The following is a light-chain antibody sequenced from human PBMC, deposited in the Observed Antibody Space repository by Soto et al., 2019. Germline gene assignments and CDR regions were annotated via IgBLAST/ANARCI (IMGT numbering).Light chain of an antibody. CDR2: GNS. V-gene: IGLV2-14*03. CDR1: SSDVGGYNY. J-gene: IGLJ1*01. CDR3: QSYDSSLSASGV. Sequence: QSVLTQPASVSGSPGQSITISCSGTSSDVGGYNYVFWYQHHPGKAPKLIIYGNSNRPSGVPDRFSGSKSGTSASLAITGLQAEDEADYYCQSYDSSLSASGVFGTGTKVTVL.